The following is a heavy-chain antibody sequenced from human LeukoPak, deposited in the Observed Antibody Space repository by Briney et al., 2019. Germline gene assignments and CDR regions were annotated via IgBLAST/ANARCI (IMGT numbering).Heavy chain of an antibody. Sequence: GGSLRLSCAASGFTFSGSAMHWVRQASGKGLEWVGRIRSKANSYATAYAASVKGRFTISRDDSKNTAYLQMNSLRAEDTALYYCAKDLDHDYDDYGLDYWGQGTLVTVSS. CDR2: IRSKANSYAT. J-gene: IGHJ4*02. CDR1: GFTFSGSA. V-gene: IGHV3-73*01. CDR3: AKDLDHDYDDYGLDY. D-gene: IGHD4-17*01.